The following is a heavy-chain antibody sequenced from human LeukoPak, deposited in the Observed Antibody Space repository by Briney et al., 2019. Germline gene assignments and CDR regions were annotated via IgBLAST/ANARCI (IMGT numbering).Heavy chain of an antibody. V-gene: IGHV4-30-2*01. CDR3: ARDSIRGYFDY. Sequence: SETLSLTCTVSGGSISSGGYYWSWIRQPPGKGLEWIGYVYHSGSTYYNPSLKSRVTISVDRSKNQFSLKLSSVTAADTAVYYCARDSIRGYFDYWGQGTLVTVSS. J-gene: IGHJ4*02. CDR2: VYHSGST. CDR1: GGSISSGGYY. D-gene: IGHD3-3*02.